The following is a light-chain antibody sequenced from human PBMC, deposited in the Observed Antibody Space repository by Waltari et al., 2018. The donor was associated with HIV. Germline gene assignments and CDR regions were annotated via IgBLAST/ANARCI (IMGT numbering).Light chain of an antibody. CDR3: HQYNNWPPLT. CDR2: AAS. V-gene: IGKV3-15*01. Sequence: ETVMTQSPATLSASPGDTVTLSCTASQSIDDKLAWYQQKPGQSPRLLFYAASTRATGGPGRFSGSGSWTQFTLTISSLQSEDSSLDYCHQYNNWPPLTFGQGTKVEIK. CDR1: QSIDDK. J-gene: IGKJ1*01.